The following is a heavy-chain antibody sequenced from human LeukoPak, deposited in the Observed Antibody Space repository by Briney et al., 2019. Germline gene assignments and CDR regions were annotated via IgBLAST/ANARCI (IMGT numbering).Heavy chain of an antibody. D-gene: IGHD4-17*01. CDR3: AKDRVYGDYYGAFDI. CDR1: GFTFDDYA. V-gene: IGHV3-9*01. CDR2: ISWNSGSI. J-gene: IGHJ3*02. Sequence: TGGSLRLSCAASGFTFDDYAMHWVRQAPGKGLEWVSGISWNSGSIGYADSVKGRFTISRDNAKNSLYLQMNSLRAEDTALYYCAKDRVYGDYYGAFDIWGQGTMVTVSS.